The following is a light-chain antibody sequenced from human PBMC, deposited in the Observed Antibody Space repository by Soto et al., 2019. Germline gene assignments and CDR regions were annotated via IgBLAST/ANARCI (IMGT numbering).Light chain of an antibody. J-gene: IGKJ4*01. Sequence: DIQMTQSPSTLSASVGDRVTITCRASQSISSWLAWYKQKPGKAPKLRMYKASNLQSGVPSRFSGSGSGTEFTLTISSLQPDDFATYHCQQYNDYPLTCGGGTKVEIK. V-gene: IGKV1-5*03. CDR1: QSISSW. CDR3: QQYNDYPLT. CDR2: KAS.